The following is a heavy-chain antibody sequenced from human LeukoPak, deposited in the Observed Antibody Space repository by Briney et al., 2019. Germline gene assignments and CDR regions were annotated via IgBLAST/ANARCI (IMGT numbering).Heavy chain of an antibody. CDR3: ARDGETVTHSTWFDP. Sequence: SETLSLTCTVSGASIRSSYPYWGWIRQPPGKGLEWVGSIYYSGSTYYNPSLKSRVTISVDTSKNQFSLKLSSVTAADTAVYYCARDGETVTHSTWFDPWGQGTLVTVSS. CDR2: IYYSGST. J-gene: IGHJ5*02. D-gene: IGHD4-17*01. V-gene: IGHV4-39*07. CDR1: GASIRSSYPY.